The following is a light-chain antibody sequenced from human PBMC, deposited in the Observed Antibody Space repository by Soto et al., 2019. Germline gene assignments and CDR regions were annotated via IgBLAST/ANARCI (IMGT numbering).Light chain of an antibody. CDR3: HQYNNWPWT. CDR2: AAS. V-gene: IGKV3-15*01. Sequence: ETVITQAPVTLSVSPGDTATLSCRASQRVSSHLAWYQQKPGQAPRLLIYAASTRATGIPVRFSGSGSETEFTLTIRSLQSEDFALYYCHQYNNWPWTLGQGTKVDIK. CDR1: QRVSSH. J-gene: IGKJ1*01.